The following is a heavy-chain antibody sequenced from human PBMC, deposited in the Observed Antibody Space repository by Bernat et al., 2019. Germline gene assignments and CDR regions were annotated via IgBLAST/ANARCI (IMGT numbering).Heavy chain of an antibody. V-gene: IGHV3-23*04. CDR3: TKKPYYGSDSPFDY. J-gene: IGHJ4*02. CDR2: ISGSGGST. CDR1: GFTFSSYA. Sequence: EVQLVESGGGLVQPGGSLRLSCAASGFTFSSYATSWARQAPGKGLEWVSAISGSGGSTYYADSVKGRFTISRDNSKNTRYLQMNSLRAEDTAVYYCTKKPYYGSDSPFDYWGQGTLVTVSS. D-gene: IGHD3-10*01.